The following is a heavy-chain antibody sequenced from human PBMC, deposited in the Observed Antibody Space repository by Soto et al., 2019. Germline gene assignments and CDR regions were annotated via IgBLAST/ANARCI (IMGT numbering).Heavy chain of an antibody. J-gene: IGHJ6*02. CDR1: GYTFTSYG. Sequence: GASVKVSCKASGYTFTSYGVSWVRQAPGQGLEWMGWISAYNGNTNYAQKLQGRVTMTTDTSTSTAYMELRSLRSDDTAVYYCARGYCSGGSGYGHNYYYYGMDVWGQGTTVPVSS. CDR3: ARGYCSGGSGYGHNYYYYGMDV. CDR2: ISAYNGNT. D-gene: IGHD2-15*01. V-gene: IGHV1-18*01.